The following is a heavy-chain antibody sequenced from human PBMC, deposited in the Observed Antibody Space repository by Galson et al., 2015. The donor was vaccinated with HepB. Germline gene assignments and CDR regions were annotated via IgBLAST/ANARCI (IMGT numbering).Heavy chain of an antibody. Sequence: LRLSCAASGFTFSTSAMSWVRQAPGKGLEWVAAMWSGGRNKSQADSLRGRFTISRDDSKNTLYLQINSLRADDTAIYYCARDSTGARGFDYWGQGTLVTVSS. J-gene: IGHJ4*02. V-gene: IGHV3-33*08. CDR1: GFTFSTSA. CDR2: MWSGGRNK. CDR3: ARDSTGARGFDY. D-gene: IGHD2-8*02.